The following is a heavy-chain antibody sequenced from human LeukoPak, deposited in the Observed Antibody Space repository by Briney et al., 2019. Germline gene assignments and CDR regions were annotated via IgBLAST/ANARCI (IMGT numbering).Heavy chain of an antibody. D-gene: IGHD1-26*01. CDR2: INPNPNSGGT. V-gene: IGHV1-2*02. J-gene: IGHJ4*02. CDR3: ARGSYGYD. CDR1: GYTFTGYW. Sequence: ASVKVSCKASGYTFTGYWMHWVRQAPGQGLEWVGWINPNPNSGGTSYAQKFQGRVTMTRDTSINTAYMELSGLRSDDTAVYFCARGSYGYDWGQGTLVTVSS.